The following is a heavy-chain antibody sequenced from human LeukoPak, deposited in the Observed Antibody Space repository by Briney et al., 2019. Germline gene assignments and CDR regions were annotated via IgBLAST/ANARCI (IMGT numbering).Heavy chain of an antibody. CDR1: GFTFSSYA. CDR3: ARASKLLLPLDY. Sequence: GGSLRLSCAASGFTFSSYAMHWVRQAPGKGLGWVAVISYDGSNKYYADSVKGRFTISRDNSKNTLYLQMNSLRAEDTAVYYCARASKLLLPLDYWGQGTLVTVSS. CDR2: ISYDGSNK. J-gene: IGHJ4*02. D-gene: IGHD2-15*01. V-gene: IGHV3-30-3*01.